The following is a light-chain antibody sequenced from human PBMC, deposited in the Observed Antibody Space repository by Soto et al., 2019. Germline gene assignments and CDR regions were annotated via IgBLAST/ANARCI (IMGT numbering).Light chain of an antibody. J-gene: IGKJ3*01. CDR3: QQYNNWPPVT. CDR2: GAS. V-gene: IGKV3-15*01. CDR1: QSVSSY. Sequence: EIVMTQSPATLSVSPGERATLSCRASQSVSSYLAWYQQKPGHAPRLLIYGASTRATGIPARFSGSGSGTEFTLTISSLQSEDFAVYYCQQYNNWPPVTFGPGTKVDIK.